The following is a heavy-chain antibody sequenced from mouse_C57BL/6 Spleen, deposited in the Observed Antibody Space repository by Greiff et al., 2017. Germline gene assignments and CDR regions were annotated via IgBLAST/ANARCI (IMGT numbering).Heavy chain of an antibody. CDR2: INPNNGGT. D-gene: IGHD2-1*01. CDR1: GYTFTDYY. V-gene: IGHV1-26*01. CDR3: ARGGYGNYLAWFAY. Sequence: EVQLQQSGPELVKPGASVKISCTASGYTFTDYYMNWVKQSHGKSLEWIGDINPNNGGTSYNQKFKGKATLTVDKSSSTAYMELRSLTSEDSAVYYCARGGYGNYLAWFAYWGQGTLVTVSA. J-gene: IGHJ3*01.